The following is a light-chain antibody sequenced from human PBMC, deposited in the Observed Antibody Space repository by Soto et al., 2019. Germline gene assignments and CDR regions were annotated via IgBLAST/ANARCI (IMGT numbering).Light chain of an antibody. CDR1: QGIRNH. CDR2: SAS. J-gene: IGKJ2*01. V-gene: IGKV1-17*01. Sequence: IEMTQSPSSLSASVGDRVTITCRARQGIRNHLGWFQQKPGKAPKRLIYSASSLHGGVPSRFSGSGSGTEFTLAISSLQPEDFATYYCLQHDNYPYTFGQGTKLEIK. CDR3: LQHDNYPYT.